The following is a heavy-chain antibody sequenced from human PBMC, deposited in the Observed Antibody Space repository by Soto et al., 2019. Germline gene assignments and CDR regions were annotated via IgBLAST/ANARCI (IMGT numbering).Heavy chain of an antibody. CDR1: GGSISSGGYY. Sequence: QVQLQESGPGLVKPSQTLSLTCTVSGGSISSGGYYWSWIRQHPGKGLEWIGYIYYSGSTYYNPSLTSRVTISVDTSKNQCSLKLSSVTAADTAVYYCARDGGRLLWSYGMAVWGQGTTVTVSS. CDR2: IYYSGST. V-gene: IGHV4-31*03. CDR3: ARDGGRLLWSYGMAV. J-gene: IGHJ6*02. D-gene: IGHD3-10*01.